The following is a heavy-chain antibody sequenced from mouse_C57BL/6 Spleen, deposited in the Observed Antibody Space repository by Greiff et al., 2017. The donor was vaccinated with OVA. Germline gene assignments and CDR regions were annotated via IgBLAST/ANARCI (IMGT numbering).Heavy chain of an antibody. CDR1: GYTFTDYN. D-gene: IGHD2-4*01. V-gene: IGHV1-22*01. Sequence: VQLKQSGPELVKPGASVKMSCKASGYTFTDYNMHWVKQSHGKSLEWIGYINPNNGGTSYNQKFKGKATLTVNKSSSTAYMELRSLTSEDSAVYYCARRGLYDYAFAYWGQGTLVTVSA. CDR2: INPNNGGT. CDR3: ARRGLYDYAFAY. J-gene: IGHJ3*01.